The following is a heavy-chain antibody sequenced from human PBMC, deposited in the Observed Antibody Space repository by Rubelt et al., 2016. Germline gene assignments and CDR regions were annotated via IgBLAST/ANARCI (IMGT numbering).Heavy chain of an antibody. CDR3: ARESGSYYFEGNYYGMDV. V-gene: IGHV4-39*07. Sequence: QLQLQESGPGLVKPSETLSLTCTVSGGSISSSSYYWGWIRQPPGKGLEWIGSIYYSGSTYYNPSLKVPVTISVYTSKTQFSLKLSSVTAADTAVYYCARESGSYYFEGNYYGMDVWGQGTTVTVSS. CDR2: IYYSGST. D-gene: IGHD1-26*01. J-gene: IGHJ6*02. CDR1: GGSISSSSYY.